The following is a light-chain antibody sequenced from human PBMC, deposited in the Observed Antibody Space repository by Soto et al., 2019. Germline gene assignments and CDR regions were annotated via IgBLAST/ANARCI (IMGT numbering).Light chain of an antibody. CDR1: SSNIGSNT. V-gene: IGLV1-44*01. Sequence: QAVVTQPPSASGTPGQRVSIACSGSSSNIGSNTVSWYQQLPGTAPKLLIYSNNQRPSGVPDRFSGSKSGTSASLAFSGLQSEDEADYYCAAWDDRLNGVVFGGETQLTVL. J-gene: IGLJ2*01. CDR3: AAWDDRLNGVV. CDR2: SNN.